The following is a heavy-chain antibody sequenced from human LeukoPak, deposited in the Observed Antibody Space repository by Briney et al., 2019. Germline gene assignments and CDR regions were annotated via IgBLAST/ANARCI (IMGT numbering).Heavy chain of an antibody. V-gene: IGHV3-9*03. D-gene: IGHD1-26*01. CDR2: ISWNSGSI. CDR3: ATGATRGFATQS. Sequence: PGGSLRLSCAASGFTFDDYAMHWVRQAPGKGLEWVSGISWNSGSIGYADSVKGRFTISRDNAKNSLYLQMNSLRAEDMALYYCATGATRGFATQSWGQGTLVTVSS. CDR1: GFTFDDYA. J-gene: IGHJ4*02.